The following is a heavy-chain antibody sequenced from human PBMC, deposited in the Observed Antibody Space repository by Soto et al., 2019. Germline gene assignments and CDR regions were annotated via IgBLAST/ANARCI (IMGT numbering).Heavy chain of an antibody. J-gene: IGHJ5*02. V-gene: IGHV4-30-4*01. CDR3: ARGSYTSTWS. Sequence: SETLSLTCTVSGGSISSGDYYWSWIRQPPGKGLEWIGYIYYSGSTYYNPSLKSRITINPDTSKNQFSLQLHSVTPEDTAVYYCARGSYTSTWSWGQGTLVTVSS. CDR1: GGSISSGDYY. D-gene: IGHD6-13*01. CDR2: IYYSGST.